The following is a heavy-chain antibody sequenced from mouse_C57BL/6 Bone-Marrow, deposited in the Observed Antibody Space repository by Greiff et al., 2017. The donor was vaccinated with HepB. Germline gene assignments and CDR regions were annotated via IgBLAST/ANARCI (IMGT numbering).Heavy chain of an antibody. CDR1: GFTFSSHA. J-gene: IGHJ3*01. CDR3: ARDRGRGFAY. V-gene: IGHV5-4*01. CDR2: ISDGGSYT. D-gene: IGHD3-3*01. Sequence: EVKLVESGGGLVKPGGSLKLSCAASGFTFSSHAMSWVRQTPEKRLEWVATISDGGSYTYYPDNVKGRFTISRDNAKNNLYLQMSHLKSEDTAMYYCARDRGRGFAYWGQGTLVTVSA.